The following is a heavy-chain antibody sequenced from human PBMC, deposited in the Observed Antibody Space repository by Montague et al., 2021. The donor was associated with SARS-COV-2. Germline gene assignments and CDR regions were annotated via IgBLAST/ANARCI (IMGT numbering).Heavy chain of an antibody. D-gene: IGHD2-2*01. CDR3: ARGFRSVVSADLDVAFYYYFDMDV. V-gene: IGHV4-34*01. J-gene: IGHJ6*02. Sequence: SETLSLTCAVYGGSISGYYWSWIRQPPGQGLEWIGDINHSGSTNYNPSLKSRVTISVDTSKNQFSLKLSSVTAADTAVYVCARGFRSVVSADLDVAFYYYFDMDVWGQGTTVTVSS. CDR1: GGSISGYY. CDR2: INHSGST.